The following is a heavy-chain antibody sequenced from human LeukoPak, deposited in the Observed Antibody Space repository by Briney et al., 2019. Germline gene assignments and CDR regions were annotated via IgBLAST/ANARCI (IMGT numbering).Heavy chain of an antibody. V-gene: IGHV4-38-2*02. CDR1: GYSISSGYY. CDR2: IYHSGST. D-gene: IGHD2-2*01. Sequence: PSETLSLTCTVSGYSISSGYYWGWLRQPPGKGLEWIGSIYHSGSTYYNPSLKSRVTISVDTSKNQFSLKLSSVTAADTAVYYCAREREGYCSSTSCYAGGWVDYWGQGTLVTVST. CDR3: AREREGYCSSTSCYAGGWVDY. J-gene: IGHJ4*02.